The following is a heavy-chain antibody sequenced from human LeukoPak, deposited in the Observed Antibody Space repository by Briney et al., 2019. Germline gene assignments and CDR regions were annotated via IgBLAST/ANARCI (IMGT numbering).Heavy chain of an antibody. CDR2: ISYDGSNK. CDR3: ALGDSIDY. V-gene: IGHV3-30*03. CDR1: GFTFSSYG. Sequence: GGSLRLSCAASGFTFSSYGMHWVRQAPGKGLEWVAVISYDGSNKYYADSVKGRFTISRDNSKNTLYLQMNSLRAEDTAVYYCALGDSIDYWGQGTLVTVSS. D-gene: IGHD2-21*02. J-gene: IGHJ4*02.